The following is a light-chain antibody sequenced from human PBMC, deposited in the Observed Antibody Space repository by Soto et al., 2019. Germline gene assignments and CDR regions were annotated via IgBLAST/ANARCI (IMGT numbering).Light chain of an antibody. CDR1: QSISSY. CDR3: QQLNSYPPT. V-gene: IGKV1-39*01. CDR2: AAS. J-gene: IGKJ4*01. Sequence: DIQMTQSPSSLSASVGDRVTITCRASQSISSYLNWYQQRPGKAPKLLIYAASSLQSGVPSRFSGSGSGTEFSLTISSLQPDDFATYYCQQLNSYPPTFGGGTKVDIK.